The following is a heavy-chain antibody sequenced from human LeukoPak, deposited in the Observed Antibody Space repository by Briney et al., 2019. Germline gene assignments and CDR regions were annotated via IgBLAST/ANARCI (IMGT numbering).Heavy chain of an antibody. CDR2: ISDSGDST. CDR1: GFTFSSHA. D-gene: IGHD3-10*02. Sequence: PGESLRLTCAASGFTFSSHAMSWVRQAPGKGLEWVSAISDSGDSTCYADFVKGRFTISRDDSKNTLYLQMNSLIAEDTAVYYCAKDSPVCSFWGQGTPVTVSS. V-gene: IGHV3-23*01. CDR3: AKDSPVCSF. J-gene: IGHJ4*02.